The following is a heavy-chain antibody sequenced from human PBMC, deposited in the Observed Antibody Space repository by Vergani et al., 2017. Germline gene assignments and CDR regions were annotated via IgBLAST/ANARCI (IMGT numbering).Heavy chain of an antibody. J-gene: IGHJ4*02. V-gene: IGHV3-33*08. CDR2: IWYDGSNK. CDR3: ARDQLGIRAAGPDY. CDR1: GFTFSNAW. D-gene: IGHD6-13*01. Sequence: VQLVESGGGLVKPGGSLRLSCAASGFTFSNAWMSWVRQAPGKGLEWVAVIWYDGSNKYYADSVKGRFTISRDNSKNTLYLQMNSLRAEDTAVYYCARDQLGIRAAGPDYWGQGTLVTVSS.